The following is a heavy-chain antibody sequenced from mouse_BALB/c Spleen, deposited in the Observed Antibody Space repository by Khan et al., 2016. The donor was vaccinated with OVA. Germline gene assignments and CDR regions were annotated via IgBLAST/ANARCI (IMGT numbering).Heavy chain of an antibody. D-gene: IGHD1-1*01. CDR1: GYSITSNYA. CDR2: ISYSGST. V-gene: IGHV3-2*02. J-gene: IGHJ4*01. Sequence: QLEESGPGLVKPSQSLSLTCTVTGYSITSNYAWNWIRQFPGNKLEWMGYISYSGSTSYNPSLKSRISITRDTSKNQFFLQLNSVTTEDTATYYCARKNYYGYDLDYWGQGTSVTVSS. CDR3: ARKNYYGYDLDY.